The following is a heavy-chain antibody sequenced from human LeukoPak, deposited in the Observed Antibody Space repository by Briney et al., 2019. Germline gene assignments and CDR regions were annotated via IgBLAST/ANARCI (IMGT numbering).Heavy chain of an antibody. CDR3: ARDRSSSWYGVSYYYYYGMDV. CDR2: IIPIFGTA. Sequence: ASVKVSCKASGGTFSSYAISWVRQAPGQGLEWMGGIIPIFGTANYAQKLQGRVTMTTDTSTSTAYMELRSLRSDDTAVYYCARDRSSSWYGVSYYYYYGMDVWGQGTTVTVSS. J-gene: IGHJ6*02. D-gene: IGHD6-13*01. V-gene: IGHV1-69*05. CDR1: GGTFSSYA.